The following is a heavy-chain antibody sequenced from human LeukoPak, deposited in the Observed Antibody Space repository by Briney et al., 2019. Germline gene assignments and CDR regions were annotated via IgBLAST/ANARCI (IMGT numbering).Heavy chain of an antibody. J-gene: IGHJ4*02. Sequence: SETLSLTCTVSGGSISSSTYYWGWIRQPPGKGLEWIGSLYYSGSTYYNPSLKSRVTISEDTSKNQFSLKLSSVTAADTAVYYCARQHSSGWLLDYWGQGTLVTVSS. CDR1: GGSISSSTYY. D-gene: IGHD6-19*01. CDR2: LYYSGST. V-gene: IGHV4-39*01. CDR3: ARQHSSGWLLDY.